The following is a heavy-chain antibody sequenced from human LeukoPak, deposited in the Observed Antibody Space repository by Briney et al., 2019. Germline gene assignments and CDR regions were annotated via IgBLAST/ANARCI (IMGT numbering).Heavy chain of an antibody. D-gene: IGHD3-3*01. CDR3: AKLPLLDYDFRSGYYTYFDY. J-gene: IGHJ4*02. Sequence: GGSQRLSCAASGFTFSSYAMSWVRQAPGKGLEWVSAISGSGGSTYYADSVKGRFTISRDNSKNTLYLQMNSLRAEDTTVYYCAKLPLLDYDFRSGYYTYFDYWGQGTLVTVSS. CDR2: ISGSGGST. CDR1: GFTFSSYA. V-gene: IGHV3-23*01.